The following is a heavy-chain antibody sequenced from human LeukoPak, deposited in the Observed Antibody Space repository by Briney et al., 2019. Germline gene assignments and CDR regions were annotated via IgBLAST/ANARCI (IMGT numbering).Heavy chain of an antibody. CDR2: IYPGDSDT. D-gene: IGHD6-13*01. CDR1: GYSFTSYW. V-gene: IGHV5-51*01. CDR3: ARLLAAAGTDDAFDI. J-gene: IGHJ3*02. Sequence: GESLKIPCKGSGYSFTSYWIGWVRQMPGKGLEWMGIIYPGDSDTRYSPSFQGQVTISADKSISTAYLQWSSLKASDTAMYYCARLLAAAGTDDAFDIWGQGTMVTVSS.